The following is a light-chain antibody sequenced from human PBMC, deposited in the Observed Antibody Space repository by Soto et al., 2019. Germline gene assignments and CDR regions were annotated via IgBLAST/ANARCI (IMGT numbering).Light chain of an antibody. CDR3: QQYNNWPRAT. Sequence: EIVMTQSPATLSVSPGERATLSCRASQSLSSNLAWYQQKPGQAPRLLMFRTSSRATGFPARFSGSGSGTEFNLTISSLQSEDFGVYYCQQYNNWPRATFGGGTKVEIK. CDR1: QSLSSN. V-gene: IGKV3-15*01. J-gene: IGKJ4*01. CDR2: RTS.